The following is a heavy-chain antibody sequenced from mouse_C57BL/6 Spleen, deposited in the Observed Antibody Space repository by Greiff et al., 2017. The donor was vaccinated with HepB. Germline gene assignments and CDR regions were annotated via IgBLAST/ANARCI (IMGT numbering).Heavy chain of an antibody. V-gene: IGHV1-82*01. Sequence: VKLVESGPELVKPGASVKISCKASGYAFSSSWMNWVKQRPGKGLEWIGRIYPGDGDTNYNGKFKGKATLTADKSSSTAYMQLSSLTSEDSAVYFCANWDADWYFDVWGTGTTVTVSS. CDR1: GYAFSSSW. J-gene: IGHJ1*03. CDR2: IYPGDGDT. D-gene: IGHD4-1*01. CDR3: ANWDADWYFDV.